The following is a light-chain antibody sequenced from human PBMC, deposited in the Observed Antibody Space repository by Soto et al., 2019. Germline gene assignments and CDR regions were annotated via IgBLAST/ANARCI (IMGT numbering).Light chain of an antibody. CDR3: QQYNFWPPLT. J-gene: IGKJ4*01. V-gene: IGKV3-15*01. CDR1: QSVNSN. Sequence: EIVMTQSPATLSVSPGERATLSCRASQSVNSNLAWYRQKPGQAPRLLISDASTRATGVPARFSGSGSGTEFTLTISSLHSEDSGIYYCQQYNFWPPLTFGGGTKMEIK. CDR2: DAS.